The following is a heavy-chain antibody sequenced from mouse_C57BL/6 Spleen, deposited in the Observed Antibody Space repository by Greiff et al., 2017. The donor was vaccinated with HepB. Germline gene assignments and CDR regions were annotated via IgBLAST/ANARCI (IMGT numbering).Heavy chain of an antibody. J-gene: IGHJ2*01. CDR1: GYAFSSSW. CDR3: ARSITGTGYYFDY. V-gene: IGHV1-82*01. D-gene: IGHD4-1*01. CDR2: IYPGDGDT. Sequence: LVESGPELVKPGASVKISCKASGYAFSSSWMNWVKQRPGKGLEWIGRIYPGDGDTNYNGKFKGKATLTADKSSSTAYMQLSSLTSEDSAVYFCARSITGTGYYFDYWGQGTTLTVSS.